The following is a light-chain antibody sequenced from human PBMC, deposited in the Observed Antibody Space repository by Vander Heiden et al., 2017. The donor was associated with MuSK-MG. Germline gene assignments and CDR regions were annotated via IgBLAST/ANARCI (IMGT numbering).Light chain of an antibody. CDR1: QSVTSSNY. CDR2: SAF. V-gene: IGKV3-20*01. J-gene: IGKJ5*01. Sequence: EIVLTQSPGTLSLSPGERATLSCRASQSVTSSNYLAWYQQKPGQAPRLLIHSAFRRATGIPDRFTGSGSGTDFTLTISRLEPEDFAVYYCQQYGGSLITFGHGTRLEIK. CDR3: QQYGGSLIT.